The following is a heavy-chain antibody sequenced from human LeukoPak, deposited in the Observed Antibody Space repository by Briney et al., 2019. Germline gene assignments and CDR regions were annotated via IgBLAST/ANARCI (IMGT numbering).Heavy chain of an antibody. D-gene: IGHD3-9*01. CDR2: IYYSGST. CDR3: ARVLGPDYDILTGYPHVFDY. V-gene: IGHV4-39*07. CDR1: GGSISSSSYY. J-gene: IGHJ4*02. Sequence: TSETLSLTCTVSGGSISSSSYYWGWIRQPPGKGLEWIGSIYYSGSTYYNPSLKSRVTISVDTSKNQFSLKLSSVTAADTAVYYRARVLGPDYDILTGYPHVFDYWGQGTLVIVSS.